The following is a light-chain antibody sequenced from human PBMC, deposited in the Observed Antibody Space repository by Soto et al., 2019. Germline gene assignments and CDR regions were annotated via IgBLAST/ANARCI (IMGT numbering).Light chain of an antibody. CDR2: GAS. CDR1: QSVRTY. J-gene: IGKJ1*01. Sequence: EIVMTQSPATLSVSPGERATLSCGASQSVRTYLAWYQQKPGQAPRLLIHGASTRAPGIPARFSGSGSGTDFTLTLSSLQYEDFAVYYCQQYDDWPQPFGQGTKVDIK. V-gene: IGKV3-15*01. CDR3: QQYDDWPQP.